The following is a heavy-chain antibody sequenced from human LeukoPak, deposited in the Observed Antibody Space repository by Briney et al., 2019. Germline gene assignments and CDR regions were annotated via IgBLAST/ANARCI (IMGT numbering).Heavy chain of an antibody. Sequence: ASVKVSCKASGYTFTGHYIHWVRQAPGQGLEWMGWINPNSGGTNYAQKFQGAVTMTRDTSISTAYLDLSRLISDDTALYSCARDRGPDWWGSFDCWGQGTLVTVSS. J-gene: IGHJ4*02. CDR3: ARDRGPDWWGSFDC. V-gene: IGHV1-2*02. CDR1: GYTFTGHY. D-gene: IGHD3-16*01. CDR2: INPNSGGT.